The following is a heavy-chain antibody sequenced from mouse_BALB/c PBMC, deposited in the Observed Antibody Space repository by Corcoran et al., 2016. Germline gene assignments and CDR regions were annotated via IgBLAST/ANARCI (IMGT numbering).Heavy chain of an antibody. V-gene: IGHV8-8*01. CDR3: AGDRYDAAMDY. Sequence: QVTLKESGPGILQPSQTLSLTCSFSGFSLSTSGMGVGWIRQPSGKGLEWMAHIWWDDDKRYNPALKSRLTNSKDNSSNQVFLKIASVDTADIATYYCAGDRYDAAMDYWGQGTSVTVSS. D-gene: IGHD2-14*01. CDR1: GFSLSTSGMG. J-gene: IGHJ4*01. CDR2: IWWDDDK.